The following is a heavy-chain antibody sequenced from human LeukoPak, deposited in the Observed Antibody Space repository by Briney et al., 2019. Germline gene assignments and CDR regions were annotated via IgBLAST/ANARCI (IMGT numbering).Heavy chain of an antibody. Sequence: GGSLGLSCAASGFTFSSYAMSWVRQAPGKGLEWVSAISGSGGSTYYADSVKGRFTISRDNSKNTLYLQMNSLRAEDTAVYYCAKDGPSGGSSIYYFDYWGQGTLVTVSS. J-gene: IGHJ4*02. V-gene: IGHV3-23*01. CDR1: GFTFSSYA. CDR3: AKDGPSGGSSIYYFDY. CDR2: ISGSGGST. D-gene: IGHD2-15*01.